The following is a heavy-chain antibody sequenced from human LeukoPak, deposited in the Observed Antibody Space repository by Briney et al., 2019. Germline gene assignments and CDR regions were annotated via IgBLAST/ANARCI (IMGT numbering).Heavy chain of an antibody. CDR3: AKGLTYYYDCSGSGSDY. Sequence: PGGSPRLSCAASGFTFDDYAMQWGRQALGKGLEWVSGISWNSGSIGYADSVKGRFTISRDNAKNSLYLQMNSLRAEDTALYYCAKGLTYYYDCSGSGSDYWGQGTLVTVSS. CDR1: GFTFDDYA. J-gene: IGHJ4*02. CDR2: ISWNSGSI. V-gene: IGHV3-9*01. D-gene: IGHD3-22*01.